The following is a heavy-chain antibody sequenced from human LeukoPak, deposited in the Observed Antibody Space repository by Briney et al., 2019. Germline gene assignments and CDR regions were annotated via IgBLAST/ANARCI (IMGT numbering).Heavy chain of an antibody. V-gene: IGHV4-34*01. CDR1: GGSFSGYY. J-gene: IGHJ6*03. CDR3: ARGRYYGSSYYYYMDV. D-gene: IGHD3-10*01. Sequence: SATLSLTCAVYGGSFSGYYWSWIRQPPGKGLEWIGEINHSGSTNYNPSLKSRVTISVDTSKNQFSLKLSSVTAADTAVYYCARGRYYGSSYYYYMDVWGKGTTVTVSS. CDR2: INHSGST.